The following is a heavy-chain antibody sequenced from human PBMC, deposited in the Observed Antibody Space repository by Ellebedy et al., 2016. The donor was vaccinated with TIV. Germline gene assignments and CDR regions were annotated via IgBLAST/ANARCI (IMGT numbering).Heavy chain of an antibody. V-gene: IGHV3-30-3*01. D-gene: IGHD4-17*01. CDR2: ISYDGSNK. CDR3: ARDLRGYTVTKGVPDV. J-gene: IGHJ6*02. Sequence: GGSLRLXXAASGFTFSSYAMHWVRQAPGKGLEWVAVISYDGSNKYYADSVKGRFTISRDNSKNTLYLQMNSLRAEDTAVYYCARDLRGYTVTKGVPDVWGQGTTVTVSS. CDR1: GFTFSSYA.